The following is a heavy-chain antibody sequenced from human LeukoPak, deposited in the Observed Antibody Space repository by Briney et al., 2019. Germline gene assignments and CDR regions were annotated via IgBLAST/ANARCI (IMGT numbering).Heavy chain of an antibody. CDR1: EFDFSTHA. Sequence: PGGSLRLSCEASEFDFSTHAMTWVRQAPGKGLEWVSAISISGTKTYYADSVKGRFTISRDNSKNTLYLQMYSLRAEDTAVYYCANEIRPNDYWGQGTLVTVSS. V-gene: IGHV3-23*01. CDR2: ISISGTKT. J-gene: IGHJ4*02. CDR3: ANEIRPNDY. D-gene: IGHD4-17*01.